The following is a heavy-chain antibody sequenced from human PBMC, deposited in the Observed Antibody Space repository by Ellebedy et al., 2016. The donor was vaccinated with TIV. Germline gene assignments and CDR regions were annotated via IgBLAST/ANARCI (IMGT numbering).Heavy chain of an antibody. CDR3: AKARLITIFGVVMIGDAFDI. V-gene: IGHV3-9*01. D-gene: IGHD3-3*01. J-gene: IGHJ3*02. CDR2: ISWNSGSI. CDR1: GFTFDDYA. Sequence: GGSLRLSXAASGFTFDDYAMHWGWQAPGKGLEWVSGISWNSGSIGYADSVKGRFTISRDNAKNSLYLQMNSLRAEDTALYYCAKARLITIFGVVMIGDAFDIWGQGTTVTVSS.